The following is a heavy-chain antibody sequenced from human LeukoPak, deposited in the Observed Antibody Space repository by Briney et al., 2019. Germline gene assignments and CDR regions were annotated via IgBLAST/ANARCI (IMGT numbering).Heavy chain of an antibody. J-gene: IGHJ4*02. CDR3: ARPRATVGATIDY. CDR2: IYPRDSDN. D-gene: IGHD1-26*01. CDR1: GYTFTSYW. Sequence: GEPLKISCQGSGYTFTSYWIGWVRQMPGKGLEWMGIIYPRDSDNRYSTSFQGQVTISADKSITTAYLQWSSLKASDTAIYYWARPRATVGATIDYWGQGTLVTVSS. V-gene: IGHV5-51*01.